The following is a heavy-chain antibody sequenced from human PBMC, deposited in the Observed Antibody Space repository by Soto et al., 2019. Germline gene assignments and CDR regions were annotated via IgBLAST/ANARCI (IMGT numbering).Heavy chain of an antibody. Sequence: QVQLQESGPGLVKPSGTLSLTCAVSGASISSSNWWSWARQPPGKGLEWIGEIYHSGSTNYNPSLKSRVTRAVDKSRNPFPLKLRSVTAADTAVYYCARRWGEGRVDYWGQGTLVTVSS. J-gene: IGHJ4*02. CDR1: GASISSSNW. CDR3: ARRWGEGRVDY. D-gene: IGHD3-10*01. V-gene: IGHV4-4*02. CDR2: IYHSGST.